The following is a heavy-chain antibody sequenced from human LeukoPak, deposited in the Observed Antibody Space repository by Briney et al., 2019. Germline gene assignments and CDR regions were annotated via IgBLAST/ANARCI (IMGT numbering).Heavy chain of an antibody. CDR3: ATERLVASVSQGFDF. Sequence: GGSLRLSCAASGFTFSNYDMHWVRQSPGEGLEWVSCIRSGGTTIFYADSVKGRFTISRDNAKNSLFLQMDSLRAEDSAVYYCATERLVASVSQGFDFWGQGTLVTVSS. J-gene: IGHJ4*02. V-gene: IGHV3-48*03. CDR1: GFTFSNYD. CDR2: IRSGGTTI. D-gene: IGHD6-13*01.